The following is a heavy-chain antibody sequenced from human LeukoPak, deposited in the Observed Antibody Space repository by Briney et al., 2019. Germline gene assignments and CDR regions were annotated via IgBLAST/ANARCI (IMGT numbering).Heavy chain of an antibody. Sequence: PSETLSLTCTVSGGSISSYYWSWIRQPAGKGLEWIGRIYTSGSTNYNPSLKSRVTMSVDTSKNQFSLKVSSVTAADTAVYYCAGSGHRYYYYYMDVWGKGTTVTVSS. CDR1: GGSISSYY. V-gene: IGHV4-4*07. CDR3: AGSGHRYYYYYMDV. CDR2: IYTSGST. J-gene: IGHJ6*03. D-gene: IGHD3-10*01.